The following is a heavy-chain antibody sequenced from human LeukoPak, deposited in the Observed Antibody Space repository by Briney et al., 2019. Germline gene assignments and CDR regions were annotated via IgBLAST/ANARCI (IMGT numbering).Heavy chain of an antibody. CDR2: MQNDGSEK. V-gene: IGHV3-30*02. CDR3: ARGFDYGFHY. Sequence: TGGSLRLSCAASGFTFSSSAMDWVRHAPGKGLEWVAFMQNDGSEKYYADSVKGRVTISRDISKNTLYLQMNSLRIEDTAVYYCARGFDYGFHYWGQGTLVTVSS. CDR1: GFTFSSSA. J-gene: IGHJ4*02. D-gene: IGHD4-17*01.